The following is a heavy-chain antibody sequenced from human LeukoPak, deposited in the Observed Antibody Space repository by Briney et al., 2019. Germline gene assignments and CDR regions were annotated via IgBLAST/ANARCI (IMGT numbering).Heavy chain of an antibody. Sequence: ASVKVSCKASGYTFTSYAMNWVRQAPGQGLEWMGWISAYNGNTNYAQKLQGRVTMTTDTSTSTAYMELRSLRSDDTAVYYCARDPQDSGRYNWFDPWGQGTLVTVSS. J-gene: IGHJ5*02. CDR3: ARDPQDSGRYNWFDP. CDR1: GYTFTSYA. V-gene: IGHV1-18*01. D-gene: IGHD1-26*01. CDR2: ISAYNGNT.